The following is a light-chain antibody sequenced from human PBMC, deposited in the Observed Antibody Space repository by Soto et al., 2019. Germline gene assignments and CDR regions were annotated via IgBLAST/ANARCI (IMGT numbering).Light chain of an antibody. CDR2: AAS. Sequence: DIQMTQSPSSLSASVGDTISISCRASQGISNLLAWYQQKPGKAPKLLIYAASTLQSGVPSRISGSTTGTDFTLTITGLQPEDSATHYCQQTLSVPRTFGLGTKVDIK. CDR3: QQTLSVPRT. CDR1: QGISNL. J-gene: IGKJ1*01. V-gene: IGKV1-27*01.